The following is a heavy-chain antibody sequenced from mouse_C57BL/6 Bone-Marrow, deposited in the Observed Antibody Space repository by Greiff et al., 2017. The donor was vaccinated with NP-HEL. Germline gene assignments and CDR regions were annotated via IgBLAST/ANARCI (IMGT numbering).Heavy chain of an antibody. Sequence: VQLQQSGPGLVQPSQSLSITCTVSGFSLTSYGVHWVRQSPGKGLEWLGVIWSGGSTDYNAAFISRLSISKDNSKSQVFFKMNSLQADDTAIYYCARKEDGSSLAYWGQGTLVTVSA. CDR3: ARKEDGSSLAY. CDR1: GFSLTSYG. D-gene: IGHD1-1*01. CDR2: IWSGGST. V-gene: IGHV2-2*01. J-gene: IGHJ3*01.